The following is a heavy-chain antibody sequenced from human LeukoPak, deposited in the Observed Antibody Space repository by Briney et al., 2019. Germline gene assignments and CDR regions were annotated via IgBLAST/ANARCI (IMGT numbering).Heavy chain of an antibody. CDR2: MNPNSGNT. V-gene: IGHV1-8*03. CDR3: ARDYSGCYYKAFDI. Sequence: ASVKVSCKASGYTFTSYDINWVRQATGQGLEWMGWMNPNSGNTGYAQKFQGRVTITRNTSISTAYMELSSLRSEDTAVYYCARDYSGCYYKAFDIWGQGTMVTVSS. CDR1: GYTFTSYD. J-gene: IGHJ3*02. D-gene: IGHD1-26*01.